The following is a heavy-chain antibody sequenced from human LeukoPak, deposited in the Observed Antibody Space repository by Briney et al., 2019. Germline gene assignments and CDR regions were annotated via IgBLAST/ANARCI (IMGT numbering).Heavy chain of an antibody. CDR3: ARGRGSRPPNQKNWFDP. Sequence: ASVKVSCKASGYTFTSYGISWVRQAPGQGLEWMGWISAYNGNTNYAQKLQGRVTMTTDTSTSTAYMELRSLRSDDTAVYYCARGRGSRPPNQKNWFDPWGQGTLVTVSS. J-gene: IGHJ5*02. CDR2: ISAYNGNT. D-gene: IGHD3-16*01. V-gene: IGHV1-18*01. CDR1: GYTFTSYG.